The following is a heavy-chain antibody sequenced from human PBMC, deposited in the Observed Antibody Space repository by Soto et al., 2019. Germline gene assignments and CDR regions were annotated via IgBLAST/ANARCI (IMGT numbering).Heavy chain of an antibody. CDR1: GDSVSSGLYY. CDR2: IYFSGST. V-gene: IGHV4-31*03. Sequence: QVQLQESGPGLLKPSQTLSLTCTVSGDSVSSGLYYWSWIRQHPGEGLEWIGYIYFSGSTRYNPSLESRVTMSLDTSKSQFSLVLASVTAADTAVYYCARVSVVLADFEYWGQGALVAVSS. CDR3: ARVSVVLADFEY. D-gene: IGHD2-15*01. J-gene: IGHJ4*02.